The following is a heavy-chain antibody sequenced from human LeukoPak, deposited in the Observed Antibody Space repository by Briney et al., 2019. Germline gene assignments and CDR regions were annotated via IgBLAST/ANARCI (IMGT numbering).Heavy chain of an antibody. CDR1: GGSISSGGYY. CDR3: ARDTRLHGDYPRIDY. Sequence: PSETLSLTCTVSGGSISSGGYYWSWIRQHPGKGLEWIGYIYYSGSTYYNPSLKSRVTISVDTSKNQFSLKLSSVTAADTAVYYCARDTRLHGDYPRIDYWGQGTLVTVSS. J-gene: IGHJ4*02. V-gene: IGHV4-31*03. CDR2: IYYSGST. D-gene: IGHD4-17*01.